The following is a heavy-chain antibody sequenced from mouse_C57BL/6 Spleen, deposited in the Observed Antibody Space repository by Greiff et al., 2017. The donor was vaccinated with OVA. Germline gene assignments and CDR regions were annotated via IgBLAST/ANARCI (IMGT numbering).Heavy chain of an antibody. Sequence: VKLQESGAELARPGASVKLSCKASGYTFTSYGISWVKQRTGQGLEWIGEIYPRSGNTYYNEKFKGKATLTADKSSSTAYMELRSLTSEDSAVYFCASSDSAWFAYWGQGTLVTVSA. CDR1: GYTFTSYG. CDR2: IYPRSGNT. CDR3: ASSDSAWFAY. J-gene: IGHJ3*01. V-gene: IGHV1-81*01. D-gene: IGHD3-1*01.